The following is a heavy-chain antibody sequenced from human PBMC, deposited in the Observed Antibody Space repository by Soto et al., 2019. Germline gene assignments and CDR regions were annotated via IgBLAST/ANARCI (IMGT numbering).Heavy chain of an antibody. Sequence: QVQMQESGPGLVKPSETLSLTCTVSGGSIRSDFWVWIRQPPGKGLEWIGYMYNSGSTNYHPSLRSRVTISVDTSKNQFSLNLSSVTAVDTAVYYCARGGFGGGSAYFGMDVWGQGTTVTVSS. V-gene: IGHV4-59*01. CDR2: MYNSGST. CDR3: ARGGFGGGSAYFGMDV. J-gene: IGHJ6*02. D-gene: IGHD3-3*01. CDR1: GGSIRSDF.